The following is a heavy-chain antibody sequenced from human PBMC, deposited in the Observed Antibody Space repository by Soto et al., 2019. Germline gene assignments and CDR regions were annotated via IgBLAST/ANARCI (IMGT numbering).Heavy chain of an antibody. Sequence: SVKVSCKASGSGFIGSGIQWVRQAHGQRLEWIGWIVVASGQTNYAQNFRGRVAITRDTSTATAYIELTGLTSEDTAVYFCSADRPDIGVGWWVWGQGTTVTVSS. D-gene: IGHD2-15*01. CDR3: SADRPDIGVGWWV. V-gene: IGHV1-58*02. CDR1: GSGFIGSG. CDR2: IVVASGQT. J-gene: IGHJ6*02.